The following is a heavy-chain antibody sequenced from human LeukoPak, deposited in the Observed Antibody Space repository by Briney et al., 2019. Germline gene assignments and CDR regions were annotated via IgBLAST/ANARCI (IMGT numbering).Heavy chain of an antibody. CDR1: GFTFSSYE. J-gene: IGHJ3*02. D-gene: IGHD3-16*01. V-gene: IGHV3-48*03. CDR2: VSSSSTII. CDR3: GASRQYVGAFDI. Sequence: GGSLRLSCAASGFTFSSYELYWVRQAPGKGLEWISYVSSSSTIIKYADSVRGRFTISRDDARESLYLQMSSLRADDTAIYYCGASRQYVGAFDIWGQGTLVTVSS.